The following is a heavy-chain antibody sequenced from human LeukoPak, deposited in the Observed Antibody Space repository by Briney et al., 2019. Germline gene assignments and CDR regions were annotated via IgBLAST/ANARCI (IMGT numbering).Heavy chain of an antibody. J-gene: IGHJ4*02. D-gene: IGHD2-2*01. V-gene: IGHV3-30*18. CDR2: ISYDGSNK. CDR3: AKGRPPTHDCSSTSCFWAFDY. Sequence: RTGRSLRLSCAASGFTFSSYGMHWVRQAPGKGLEWVAVISYDGSNKYYADSVKGRFTISRDNSKNTLYLQMNSLRAEDTAVYYCAKGRPPTHDCSSTSCFWAFDYWGQGTLVTVSS. CDR1: GFTFSSYG.